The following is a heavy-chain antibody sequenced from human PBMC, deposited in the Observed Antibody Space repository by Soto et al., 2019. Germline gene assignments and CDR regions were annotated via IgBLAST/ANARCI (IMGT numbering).Heavy chain of an antibody. Sequence: QLQLQESGPGLVKPSETLSLTCTVSGGSISSSSYYWGWIRQPPGKGLEWIGSIYYSGSTYYNPSLKSRVTITVDTSKNQFSLKLSSVTAADTAVYYCARYLTVAGGGDYWGQGTLVTVSS. CDR3: ARYLTVAGGGDY. V-gene: IGHV4-39*01. CDR2: IYYSGST. D-gene: IGHD6-19*01. J-gene: IGHJ4*02. CDR1: GGSISSSSYY.